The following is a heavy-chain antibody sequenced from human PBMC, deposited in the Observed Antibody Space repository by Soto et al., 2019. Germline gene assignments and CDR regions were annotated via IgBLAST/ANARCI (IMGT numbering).Heavy chain of an antibody. CDR3: ARERVLMVYAIQNWFDP. V-gene: IGHV1-2*02. CDR1: GYTFTGYY. J-gene: IGHJ5*02. CDR2: INPNSGGT. D-gene: IGHD2-8*01. Sequence: GASVKVFCKASGYTFTGYYMHWVRQAPGQGLEWMGWINPNSGGTNYAQKFQGRVTMTRDTSISTAYMELSRLRSDDTAVYYCARERVLMVYAIQNWFDPWGQGTLVTVSS.